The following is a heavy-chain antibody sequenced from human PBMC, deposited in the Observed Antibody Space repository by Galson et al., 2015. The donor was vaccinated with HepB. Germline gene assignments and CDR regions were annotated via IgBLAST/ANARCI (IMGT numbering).Heavy chain of an antibody. D-gene: IGHD2-2*01. CDR3: ARGCSNITHTTCYLDS. CDR1: GGSISSGDYY. J-gene: IGHJ4*02. V-gene: IGHV4-39*07. Sequence: ETLSLTCTVSGGSISSGDYYWNWIRQSPGKGLEWIGQIDHGGSTNYNPSLRGRVSISVDTSKNQFSLKLSSVTAADTAVYYCARGCSNITHTTCYLDSWGQGTLVTVSS. CDR2: IDHGGST.